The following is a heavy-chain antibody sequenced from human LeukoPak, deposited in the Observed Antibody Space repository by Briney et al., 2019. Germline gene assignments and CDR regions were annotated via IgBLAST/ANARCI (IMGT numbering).Heavy chain of an antibody. CDR1: GFTFSSYW. CDR3: ARDPGWGLGFDY. Sequence: GGSLRLSCAASGFTFSSYWMHWVRQAPGKGLVWVSRIDSDGSNTKYADSVKGRFTISRDNAMHTVYLQMNSLRAEDTAVYYCARDPGWGLGFDYWGQGTLVTVSS. V-gene: IGHV3-74*03. D-gene: IGHD6-19*01. J-gene: IGHJ4*02. CDR2: IDSDGSNT.